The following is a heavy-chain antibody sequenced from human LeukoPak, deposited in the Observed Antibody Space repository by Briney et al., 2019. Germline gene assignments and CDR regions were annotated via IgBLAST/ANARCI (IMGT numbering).Heavy chain of an antibody. V-gene: IGHV4-59*01. CDR3: ARGRELRGAFDI. D-gene: IGHD1-26*01. CDR1: GGSISSYY. Sequence: SETLSLTCTVSGGSISSYYWSWIRQPPGKGLEWIGYIYYSGSTNYNPSLKSRVTISVDTSKNQFSLKLSSVTAADTAVYYCARGRELRGAFDIWGRGTMVTVSS. CDR2: IYYSGST. J-gene: IGHJ3*02.